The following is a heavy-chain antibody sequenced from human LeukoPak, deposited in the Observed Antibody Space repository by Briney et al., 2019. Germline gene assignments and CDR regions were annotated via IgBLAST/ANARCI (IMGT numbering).Heavy chain of an antibody. D-gene: IGHD3-3*01. CDR2: IVGEVQTT. J-gene: IGHJ2*01. V-gene: IGHV3-23*01. Sequence: GGSLRLSCEASGFTFSTHAMNWIRQTPGKGLEWLSVIVGEVQTTTYASSVKGRFTISRDNSKNTLYLEMNSQRVEDTAIYYCAKDGYYSSANHFARLHFDLWGRGTRVTVSS. CDR1: GFTFSTHA. CDR3: AKDGYYSSANHFARLHFDL.